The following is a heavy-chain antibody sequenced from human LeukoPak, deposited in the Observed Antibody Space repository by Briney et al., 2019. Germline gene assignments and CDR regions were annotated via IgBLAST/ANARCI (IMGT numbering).Heavy chain of an antibody. D-gene: IGHD2-2*01. J-gene: IGHJ6*03. CDR3: VSSPYYYMDV. CDR1: GFTFSSYG. CDR2: ISSSSSTI. V-gene: IGHV3-48*01. Sequence: GGSLRLSCAASGFTFSSYGMHWVRQAPGKGLEWISYISSSSSTIYYADSVKGRFNNSRDNAKNSLYLQMNSLRAEDTAVYYCVSSPYYYMDVWGKGTTVIVSS.